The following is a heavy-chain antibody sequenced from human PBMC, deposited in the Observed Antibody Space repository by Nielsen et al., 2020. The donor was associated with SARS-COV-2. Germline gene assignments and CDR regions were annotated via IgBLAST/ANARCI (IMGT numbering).Heavy chain of an antibody. CDR3: ARGNYGGNSDYFDY. J-gene: IGHJ4*02. Sequence: GESLKISCAASGFTFSDHAFHWVRQAPGKGLEWVALISYDGSNIHYADSVKGRFTISRGSSKNSLYLQMNSLGIEDTGVYYCARGNYGGNSDYFDYWGQGTLVTVSS. CDR1: GFTFSDHA. D-gene: IGHD4-23*01. V-gene: IGHV3-30-3*01. CDR2: ISYDGSNI.